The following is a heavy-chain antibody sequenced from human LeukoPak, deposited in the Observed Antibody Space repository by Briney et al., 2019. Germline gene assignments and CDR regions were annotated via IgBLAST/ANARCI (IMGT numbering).Heavy chain of an antibody. J-gene: IGHJ4*02. Sequence: GGSLRLSCAASGFTFSSYAMHWVRQAPGKGLEWVAVISYDGSNKYYADSVKGRFTISRDNSKNTLYLQMNSLRAKDTAVYYCARERIRGEDYWGQGTLVTVSS. V-gene: IGHV3-30*04. CDR3: ARERIRGEDY. CDR1: GFTFSSYA. CDR2: ISYDGSNK. D-gene: IGHD3-10*01.